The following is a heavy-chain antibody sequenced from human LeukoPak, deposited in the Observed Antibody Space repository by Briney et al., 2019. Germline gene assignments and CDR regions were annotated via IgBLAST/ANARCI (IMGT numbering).Heavy chain of an antibody. V-gene: IGHV1-2*02. D-gene: IGHD5-18*01. CDR3: ASPTRGYSYGDYGY. CDR1: GYTFTGYY. CDR2: INPNSGGT. Sequence: ASVKVSCKASGYTFTGYYMHWVRQAPGQGLEWMGWINPNSGGTNYAQKFQGRVTMTRDTSISTAYMELSSLRSEDTAVYYCASPTRGYSYGDYGYWGQGTLVTVSS. J-gene: IGHJ4*02.